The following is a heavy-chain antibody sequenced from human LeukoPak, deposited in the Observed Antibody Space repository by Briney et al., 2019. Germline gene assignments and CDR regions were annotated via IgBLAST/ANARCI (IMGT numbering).Heavy chain of an antibody. CDR1: GFTVSSNS. V-gene: IGHV3-53*01. Sequence: AGGSLRLSCTVSGFTVSSNSMSWVRQAPGKGLEWVSFIYSDNTHYSDSVKGRFTISRDNSKNTLYLQMNSLRAEDTAVYYCARDIYYYDSSGYYFPGGSDYWGQGTLVTVSS. J-gene: IGHJ4*02. D-gene: IGHD3-22*01. CDR2: IYSDNT. CDR3: ARDIYYYDSSGYYFPGGSDY.